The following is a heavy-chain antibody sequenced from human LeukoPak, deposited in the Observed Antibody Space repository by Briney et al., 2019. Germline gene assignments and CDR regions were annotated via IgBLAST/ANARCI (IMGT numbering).Heavy chain of an antibody. Sequence: ASVKVSCKASGCTFTGYYMHWVRQAPGQGLEWMGWINPNSGGTNYAQKFQGRVTMTRDTSISTAYMELSRLRSDDTAVYYCARDRTRELRAPDAFDIWGQGTMVTVSS. CDR3: ARDRTRELRAPDAFDI. V-gene: IGHV1-2*02. D-gene: IGHD1-26*01. J-gene: IGHJ3*02. CDR1: GCTFTGYY. CDR2: INPNSGGT.